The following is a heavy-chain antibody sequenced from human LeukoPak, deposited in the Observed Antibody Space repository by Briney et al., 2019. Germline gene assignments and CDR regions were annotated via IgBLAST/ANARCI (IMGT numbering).Heavy chain of an antibody. D-gene: IGHD3-10*01. Sequence: ASVKVSCKASGYTFTSYDINWVRQAXGQXLXWXGWMNPNSGNTGYAQKFQGRVTMTRNTSISTAYMELSSLRSEDTAVYYCARVPAMVRGVSPWRDWFDPWGQGTLVTVSS. J-gene: IGHJ5*02. CDR1: GYTFTSYD. V-gene: IGHV1-8*01. CDR2: MNPNSGNT. CDR3: ARVPAMVRGVSPWRDWFDP.